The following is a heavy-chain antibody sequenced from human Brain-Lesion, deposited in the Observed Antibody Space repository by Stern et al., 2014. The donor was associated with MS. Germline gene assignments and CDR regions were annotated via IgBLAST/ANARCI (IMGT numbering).Heavy chain of an antibody. CDR1: GGSIGSSSYY. D-gene: IGHD6-19*01. CDR3: ARGAGVFDS. V-gene: IGHV4-39*02. Sequence: QVQLVESGPGLVKPSETLSLTCTVSGGSIGSSSYYWGWIRQPPGKGLEWIGNIFYTGSTFYDPSLKSRVTISVDTSNNHFSPSLNSVTAADTAVYYCARGAGVFDSWGQGTLVTVSP. CDR2: IFYTGST. J-gene: IGHJ4*02.